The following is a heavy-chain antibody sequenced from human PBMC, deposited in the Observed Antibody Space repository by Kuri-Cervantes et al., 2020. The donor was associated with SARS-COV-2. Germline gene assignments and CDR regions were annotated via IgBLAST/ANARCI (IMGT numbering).Heavy chain of an antibody. CDR3: ARDADSSSWYPGAFDI. V-gene: IGHV1-2*06. J-gene: IGHJ3*02. D-gene: IGHD6-13*01. CDR2: INPNSGGT. Sequence: ASVKVSCKASGYTFTSYAMHWVRQAPGQGLEWMGRINPNSGGTNYAQKFQGRVTMTRDTSISTAYMELSRLRSDDTAVHYCARDADSSSWYPGAFDIWGQGTMVTVSS. CDR1: GYTFTSYA.